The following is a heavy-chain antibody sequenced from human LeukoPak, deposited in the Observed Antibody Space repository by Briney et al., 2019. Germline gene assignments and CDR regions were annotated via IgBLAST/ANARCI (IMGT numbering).Heavy chain of an antibody. D-gene: IGHD3-22*01. CDR1: GYSISSDYY. CDR3: ARNITMIVFDY. V-gene: IGHV4-38-2*01. Sequence: PSETLSLTCAVSGYSISSDYYWGWIRQPPGKGLKWIGSISHSGSTYYNPSLKSRVTISVDTSKNHFSLKLSSVTAADTAVYYCARNITMIVFDYWGQGTLVTVSS. CDR2: ISHSGST. J-gene: IGHJ4*02.